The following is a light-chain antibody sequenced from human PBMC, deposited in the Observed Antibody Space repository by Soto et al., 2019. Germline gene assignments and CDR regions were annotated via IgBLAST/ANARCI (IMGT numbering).Light chain of an antibody. Sequence: SYVLTQAPSVSVAPGQTARITCGGNNIGSKGVHWYQQRPGQAPVLVVFDNSARPSGIPERFSGSNSGNTATLTISRVDAGDEADYYCQVWDSSSDHWVFGGGTKLTVL. V-gene: IGLV3-21*02. CDR1: NIGSKG. CDR2: DNS. J-gene: IGLJ3*02. CDR3: QVWDSSSDHWV.